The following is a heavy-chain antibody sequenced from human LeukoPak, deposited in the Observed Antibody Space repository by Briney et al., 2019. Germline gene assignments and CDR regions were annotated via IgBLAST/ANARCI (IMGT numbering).Heavy chain of an antibody. J-gene: IGHJ4*02. CDR2: INPSGGST. Sequence: ASVKVSCKASGYTFTSYYMHLVRQAPGQGLEWMGIINPSGGSTSYAQKFQGRVTMTRDTSTSTVYMELSSLRSEDTAVYYCARDPSYYYDSSGYYSPYFDYWGQGTLVTVSS. CDR3: ARDPSYYYDSSGYYSPYFDY. V-gene: IGHV1-46*01. D-gene: IGHD3-22*01. CDR1: GYTFTSYY.